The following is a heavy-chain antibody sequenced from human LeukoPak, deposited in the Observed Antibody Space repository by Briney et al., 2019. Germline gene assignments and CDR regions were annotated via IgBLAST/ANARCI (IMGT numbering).Heavy chain of an antibody. CDR2: IWYDGSNK. CDR1: GFTFSSYG. J-gene: IGHJ4*02. V-gene: IGHV3-33*01. D-gene: IGHD6-13*01. CDR3: ARDGYSSSWYTIGFY. Sequence: GGSLRLSCAASGFTFSSYGMHWVRQVPGKGLEWVAVIWYDGSNKYYADSVKGRFTISRDNSNNTLYLQMNSLRAEDTAVYYCARDGYSSSWYTIGFYWGQGTLVTVSS.